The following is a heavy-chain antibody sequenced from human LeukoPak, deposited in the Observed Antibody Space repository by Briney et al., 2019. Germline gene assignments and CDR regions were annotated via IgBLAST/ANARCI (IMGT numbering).Heavy chain of an antibody. V-gene: IGHV3-21*01. Sequence: PGGSLRLSCAASGFTFSSYSMNWVRQAPGKGLEWVSSISSSSSYIYYADSVKGRFTISRGNAKNSLYLQMNSLRAEDTAVYYCARDWSRVPAGYYYYYMDVWGKGTTVTVSS. J-gene: IGHJ6*03. CDR3: ARDWSRVPAGYYYYYMDV. CDR1: GFTFSSYS. CDR2: ISSSSSYI. D-gene: IGHD2-2*01.